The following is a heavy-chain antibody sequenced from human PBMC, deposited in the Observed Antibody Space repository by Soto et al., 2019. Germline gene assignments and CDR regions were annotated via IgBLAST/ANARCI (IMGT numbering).Heavy chain of an antibody. CDR3: ARVSWREKYGMDV. CDR1: LFTFSDSY. Sequence: GPLRLASAAPLFTFSDSYMSWIRQAPGKGLEWISYITFIGNTVYYADSLKGRFTISRDNAKNSLYLQMNRLRAEDTAVYYCARVSWREKYGMDVWGQGTTVTVSS. J-gene: IGHJ6*02. V-gene: IGHV3-11*01. CDR2: ITFIGNTV.